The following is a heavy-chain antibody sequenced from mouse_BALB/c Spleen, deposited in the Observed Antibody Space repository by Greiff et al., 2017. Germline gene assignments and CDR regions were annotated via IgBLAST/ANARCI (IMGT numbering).Heavy chain of an antibody. CDR2: ISSGGGST. D-gene: IGHD1-1*01. V-gene: IGHV5-12-1*01. J-gene: IGHJ3*01. CDR3: ARSRDYGREFAD. Sequence: EVKLVESGGGLVKPGGSLKLSCAASGFAFSSYDMSWVRQTPEKRLEWVAYISSGGGSTYYPDTVKGRFTISRDNAKNTLYLQMTSLRSEDTAMYYCARSRDYGREFADWGQGTLVTVSA. CDR1: GFAFSSYD.